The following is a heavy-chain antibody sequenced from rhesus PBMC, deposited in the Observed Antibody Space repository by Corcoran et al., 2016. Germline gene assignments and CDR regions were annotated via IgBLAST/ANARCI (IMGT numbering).Heavy chain of an antibody. CDR2: IYGSGSST. V-gene: IGHV4-169*01. CDR3: ARGYSYSY. Sequence: QLQLQESGPGLVKPSETLSVTCAGSGGSISSSYWSWIRQAPGKGLEWIGYIYGSGSSTNYNPALKSRVTLSVDTSKNQLSLKLSSVTTADTAVYYCARGYSYSYWGQGVLVTVSS. D-gene: IGHD5-36*02. CDR1: GGSISSSY. J-gene: IGHJ4*01.